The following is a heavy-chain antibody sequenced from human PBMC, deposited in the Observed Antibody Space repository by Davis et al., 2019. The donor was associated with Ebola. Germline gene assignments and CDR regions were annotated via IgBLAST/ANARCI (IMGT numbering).Heavy chain of an antibody. CDR2: IIPMFGTA. Sequence: AASVKVSCKASGGTFSSYTIDWVRQAPGQGLEWMGGIIPMFGTANYAQKLQGRVTMTTDTSTSTAYMELRSLRSDDTAVYYCARGGGYCSGGSCYSFEYWGQGTLVTVSS. J-gene: IGHJ4*02. CDR3: ARGGGYCSGGSCYSFEY. CDR1: GGTFSSYT. D-gene: IGHD2-15*01. V-gene: IGHV1-69*05.